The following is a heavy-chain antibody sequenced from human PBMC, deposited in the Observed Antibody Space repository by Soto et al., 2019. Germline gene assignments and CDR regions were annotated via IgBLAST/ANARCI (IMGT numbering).Heavy chain of an antibody. Sequence: QITLKESGPPLVKPTQTLTLTCSFSGFSLSTTGVGVGWIRQSPGKALEWLAIIYWDNDKRYRPSLKSRVTITKDPSKNQVVLTVTNMDPVDTGTYYCARSLWFGELHWGQGALVTVSS. CDR2: IYWDNDK. D-gene: IGHD3-10*01. CDR1: GFSLSTTGVG. V-gene: IGHV2-5*02. J-gene: IGHJ4*02. CDR3: ARSLWFGELH.